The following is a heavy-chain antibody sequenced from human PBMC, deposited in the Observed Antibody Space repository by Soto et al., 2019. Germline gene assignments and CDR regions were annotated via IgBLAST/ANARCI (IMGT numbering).Heavy chain of an antibody. J-gene: IGHJ4*02. CDR3: AKISEDYDFWSGYYFDY. V-gene: IGHV3-72*01. Sequence: PGGSLRLSCAASGFTFSDHYMDWVRQAPGKGLEWVGRIRNKANSYSTEYAASVKGRFTFSRDDSKNSLYLQMNSLKTEDTAVYYCAKISEDYDFWSGYYFDYWGQGTLVTVSS. CDR2: IRNKANSYST. D-gene: IGHD3-3*01. CDR1: GFTFSDHY.